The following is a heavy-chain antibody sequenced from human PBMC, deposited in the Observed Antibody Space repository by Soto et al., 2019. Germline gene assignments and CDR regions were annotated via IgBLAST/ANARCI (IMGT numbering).Heavy chain of an antibody. D-gene: IGHD6-6*01. CDR2: IYYSGAT. Sequence: SSETLSLTCAVSGDSITYYFWNWFRQPPGKGLEWLGYIYYSGATNYNPSLKSRVTISVDTSKNQFSLKLSSVTAADTAVYYCARGSTMAARRGKFDYWSQGTLVTVSS. CDR1: GDSITYYF. V-gene: IGHV4-59*01. CDR3: ARGSTMAARRGKFDY. J-gene: IGHJ4*02.